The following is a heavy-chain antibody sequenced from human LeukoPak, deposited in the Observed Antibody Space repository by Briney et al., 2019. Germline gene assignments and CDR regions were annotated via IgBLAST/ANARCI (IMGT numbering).Heavy chain of an antibody. CDR1: GGSISSGDYY. J-gene: IGHJ4*02. CDR3: AGDRHYYDSSGYYSLFDY. Sequence: SETLSLTCTVSGGSISSGDYYWSWIRQPPGKGLEWIGYIYYSGSTYYNPSLKSRVTISVDTSKNQFSLKLSSVTAADTAVYCCAGDRHYYDSSGYYSLFDYWGQGTLVTVSS. V-gene: IGHV4-30-4*08. CDR2: IYYSGST. D-gene: IGHD3-22*01.